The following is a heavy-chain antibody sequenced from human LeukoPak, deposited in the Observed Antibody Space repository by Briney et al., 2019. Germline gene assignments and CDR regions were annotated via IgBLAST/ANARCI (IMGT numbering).Heavy chain of an antibody. CDR1: GFTFSSYA. V-gene: IGHV3-23*01. CDR2: ISGSGGST. Sequence: GGSLRLSCAASGFTFSSYAMSWVRQAPGKGLEWVSAISGSGGSTYYADSVKGRFTISRDNSKNTLYLQMNSLRAEDTAVYYRAKGDLDIVVVPPDYWGREPWSPSPQ. J-gene: IGHJ4*02. D-gene: IGHD2-2*03. CDR3: AKGDLDIVVVPPDY.